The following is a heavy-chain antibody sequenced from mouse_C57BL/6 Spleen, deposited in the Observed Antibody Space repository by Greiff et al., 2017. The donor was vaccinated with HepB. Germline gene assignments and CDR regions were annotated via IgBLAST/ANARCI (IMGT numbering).Heavy chain of an antibody. V-gene: IGHV1-80*01. CDR2: IYPGDGDT. CDR1: GYAFSSYW. D-gene: IGHD2-5*01. J-gene: IGHJ3*01. Sequence: QVQLKESGAELVKPGASVKISCKASGYAFSSYWMNWVKQRPGKGLEWIGQIYPGDGDTNYNGKFKGKATLTADKSSSTAYMQLSSLTSEDSAVYFCAREGGYSNYAWFAYWGQGTLVTVSA. CDR3: AREGGYSNYAWFAY.